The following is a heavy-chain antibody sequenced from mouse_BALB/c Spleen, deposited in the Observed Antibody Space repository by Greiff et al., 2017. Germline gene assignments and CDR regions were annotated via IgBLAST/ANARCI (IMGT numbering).Heavy chain of an antibody. CDR2: IRNKANGYTT. V-gene: IGHV7-3*02. Sequence: DVQLVESGGGLVQPGGSLRLSCATSGFTFTDYYMSWVRQPPGKALEWLGFIRNKANGYTTEYSASVKGRFTISRDNSQSILYLQMNTLRAEDSATYYCARGRYYYAMDYWGQGTSVTVSS. J-gene: IGHJ4*01. CDR1: GFTFTDYY. CDR3: ARGRYYYAMDY.